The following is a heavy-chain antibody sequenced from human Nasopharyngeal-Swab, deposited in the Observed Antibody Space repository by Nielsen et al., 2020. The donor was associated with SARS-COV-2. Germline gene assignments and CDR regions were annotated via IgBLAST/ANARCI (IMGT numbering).Heavy chain of an antibody. Sequence: GGSLRLSCAASGFTFSSYEMNWVRQAPGKGLEWVSYISSSGSTIYYADSVKGRFTISRDNAKNSLYLQMNSLRAEDTAVYYCARVGQVRYYYYGMDVWGQGTTVTVSS. CDR1: GFTFSSYE. CDR3: ARVGQVRYYYYGMDV. J-gene: IGHJ6*02. V-gene: IGHV3-48*03. CDR2: ISSSGSTI. D-gene: IGHD3-10*01.